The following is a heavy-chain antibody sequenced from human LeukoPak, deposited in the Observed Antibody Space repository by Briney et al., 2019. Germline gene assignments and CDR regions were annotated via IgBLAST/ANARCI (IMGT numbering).Heavy chain of an antibody. CDR2: INHSGST. Sequence: SETLSLTCAVYGGSFSGYYWSWIRQPPGKGLEWIGEINHSGSTNYNPSLKSRVTISVDTSKNQFSLKLSSVTAADTAVYYCARQGKNYVWGSYRDYYYYMDVWGKGTTVTISS. V-gene: IGHV4-34*01. D-gene: IGHD3-16*02. J-gene: IGHJ6*03. CDR3: ARQGKNYVWGSYRDYYYYMDV. CDR1: GGSFSGYY.